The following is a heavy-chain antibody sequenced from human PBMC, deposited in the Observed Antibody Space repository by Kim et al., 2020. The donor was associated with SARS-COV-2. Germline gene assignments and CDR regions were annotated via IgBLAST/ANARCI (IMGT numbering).Heavy chain of an antibody. Sequence: GGSLRLSCAASGFTFSSYGMHWVRQAPGKGLEWVAVISYDGSNKYYADSVKGRFTISRDNSKNTLYLQMNSLRAEDTAVYYCAKDCGYSYGSSYYYYGMDVWGQGTTVTVSS. J-gene: IGHJ6*02. CDR1: GFTFSSYG. CDR2: ISYDGSNK. V-gene: IGHV3-30*18. D-gene: IGHD5-18*01. CDR3: AKDCGYSYGSSYYYYGMDV.